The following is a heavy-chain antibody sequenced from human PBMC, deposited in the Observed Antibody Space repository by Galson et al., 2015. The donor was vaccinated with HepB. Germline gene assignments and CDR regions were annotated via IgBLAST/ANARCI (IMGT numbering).Heavy chain of an antibody. J-gene: IGHJ4*02. Sequence: SLRLSCAASGFTFSDYGFHWVRQAPGKGLEWVAGIWYDRNNKYYADSVKGRFTISRDNSKNTLYLQLNSLRVEDTAVFYCARGGYAYGYPDYWGQGTLVTVSS. V-gene: IGHV3-33*01. CDR3: ARGGYAYGYPDY. CDR2: IWYDRNNK. CDR1: GFTFSDYG. D-gene: IGHD5-18*01.